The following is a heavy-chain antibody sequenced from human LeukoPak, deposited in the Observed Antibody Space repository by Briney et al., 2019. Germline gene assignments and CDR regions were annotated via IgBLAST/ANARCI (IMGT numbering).Heavy chain of an antibody. CDR2: ISFDGVKT. V-gene: IGHV3-30*18. J-gene: IGHJ6*02. CDR1: GFTFSSHG. D-gene: IGHD6-13*01. CDR3: AKDRGSSSAAYGMDV. Sequence: PGRSLRLSYAAYGFTFSSHGMHCVSQAPGKGLEWVALISFDGVKTDYADSVKGRFTISRDSSQNTLYLQMNSLRAEDTAVYYCAKDRGSSSAAYGMDVWGQGTTVTVSS.